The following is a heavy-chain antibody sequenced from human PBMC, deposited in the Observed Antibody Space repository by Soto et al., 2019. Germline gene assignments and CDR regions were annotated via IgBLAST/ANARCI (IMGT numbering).Heavy chain of an antibody. D-gene: IGHD2-15*01. CDR3: ARDCSGGSCYVGRDV. CDR2: ISSSGYI. CDR1: GFNFNSYT. J-gene: IGHJ6*02. V-gene: IGHV3-21*01. Sequence: GGSLRLSCAASGFNFNSYTINWVRQAPGKRLEWLSSISSSGYIFSTDSVRGRFTISRDNAKNSVYLQINSLRAEDTAVYFCARDCSGGSCYVGRDVGARGTTVTVSS.